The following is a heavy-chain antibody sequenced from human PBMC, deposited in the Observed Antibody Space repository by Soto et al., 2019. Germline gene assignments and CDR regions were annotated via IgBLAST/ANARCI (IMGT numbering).Heavy chain of an antibody. D-gene: IGHD3-10*01. CDR1: GFTFSSYA. V-gene: IGHV3-23*01. CDR3: AKVPSKNYYYPFDF. Sequence: GGSLRLSCAASGFTFSSYAMNWVRQAPGKGLEWVSTISGGSSVTYYGDSVKGRFTISRDNAKKTLFLQRNRLSAEDTATYYCAKVPSKNYYYPFDFWGQGTQVTVPS. CDR2: ISGGSSVT. J-gene: IGHJ4*02.